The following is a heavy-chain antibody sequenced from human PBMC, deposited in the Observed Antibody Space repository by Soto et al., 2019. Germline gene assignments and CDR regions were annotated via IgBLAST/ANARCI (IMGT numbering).Heavy chain of an antibody. CDR1: GDSISSDW. J-gene: IGHJ5*02. CDR2: IYHSGKT. Sequence: QVQLQESGPGLVEPSGTLSLTCTVSGDSISSDWWTWVRQAPGKGLEWIGEIYHSGKTNYNPSLEGRVTISVDKSEDQFSLHLSSVTAADTAVYYCETRRRSGPSWGQGTLVTISS. V-gene: IGHV4-4*02. D-gene: IGHD2-8*02. CDR3: ETRRRSGPS.